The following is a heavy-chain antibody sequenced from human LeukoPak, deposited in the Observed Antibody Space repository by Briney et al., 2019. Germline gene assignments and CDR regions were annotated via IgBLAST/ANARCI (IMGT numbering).Heavy chain of an antibody. CDR1: GFTFSDYY. CDR2: ISSSGSTI. V-gene: IGHV3-11*01. J-gene: IGHJ4*02. CDR3: ARQDLGDYGRNYFQS. D-gene: IGHD4-17*01. Sequence: PGGSLRLSCAASGFTFSDYYMSWIRQAPGKGLEWVSYISSSGSTIYYADSVKGRFTISRDNAKNSLYLQMNSLKASDTAIYYCARQDLGDYGRNYFQSWGQGTLVIVSS.